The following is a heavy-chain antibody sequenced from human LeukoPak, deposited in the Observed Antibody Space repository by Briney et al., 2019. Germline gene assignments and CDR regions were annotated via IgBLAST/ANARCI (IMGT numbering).Heavy chain of an antibody. CDR3: ARGLLSVSFDI. D-gene: IGHD3-9*01. V-gene: IGHV1-2*02. J-gene: IGHJ4*02. Sequence: GASVKVSCKASGYTFTGYYIHWVRQAPGQGLEWMGWINPDSGGTNYAQKFQGRVTMTRDTSISTAYMELSRLTSDDTAVYYCARGLLSVSFDIWGQGTLVTVSS. CDR1: GYTFTGYY. CDR2: INPDSGGT.